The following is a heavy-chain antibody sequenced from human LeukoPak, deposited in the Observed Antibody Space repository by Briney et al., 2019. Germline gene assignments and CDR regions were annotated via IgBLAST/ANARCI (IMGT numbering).Heavy chain of an antibody. CDR2: IYSSGST. J-gene: IGHJ5*02. CDR1: GGSISSYH. CDR3: VRVTVTTGFNWFDP. Sequence: SSETLSLTCTVSGGSISSYHWSWIRQPPGKGLESIGYIYSSGSTHYNPSLKSRVTISVDTSKNQFSLKLSSVTAADTAVYYCVRVTVTTGFNWFDPWGQGTLVTVSS. D-gene: IGHD4-17*01. V-gene: IGHV4-59*08.